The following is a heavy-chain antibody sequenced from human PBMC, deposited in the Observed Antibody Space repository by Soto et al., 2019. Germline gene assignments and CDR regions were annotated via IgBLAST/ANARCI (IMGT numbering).Heavy chain of an antibody. CDR1: RFVCNSYA. V-gene: IGHV3-30*18. J-gene: IGHJ6*02. CDR3: AKGRDDISSGMDV. Sequence: HPGGSLRLSCVGSRFVCNSYAVNWVRQSPGKGLEWVSFISSDGDYKYYGDSVKGRFTISRDRSRSTVYLQMNSPRAEDTGVYYCAKGRDDISSGMDVWGQGTTVTVSS. CDR2: ISSDGDYK.